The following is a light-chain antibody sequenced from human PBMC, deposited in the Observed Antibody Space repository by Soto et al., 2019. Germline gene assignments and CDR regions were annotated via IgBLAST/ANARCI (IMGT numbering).Light chain of an antibody. CDR3: GTWDSSLSAGV. J-gene: IGLJ2*01. CDR2: DNS. CDR1: SSNIGNNY. Sequence: QSVLTQPPSVSAAPGQKVTISCSGSSSNIGNNYVSWYQQLPGTATKLLIYDNSKRPSGIPDRFSGSKSGTSATLGITGLQTGAEADYYCGTWDSSLSAGVFGGGTQLTVL. V-gene: IGLV1-51*01.